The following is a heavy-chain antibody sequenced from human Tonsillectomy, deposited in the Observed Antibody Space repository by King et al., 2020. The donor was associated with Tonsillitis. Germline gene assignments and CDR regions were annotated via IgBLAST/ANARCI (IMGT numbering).Heavy chain of an antibody. V-gene: IGHV3-30*04. Sequence: VQLVESGGGVVQPGRSLRLSCAASGFTFSSYAMHWVRQAPGKGLEWVAVISYDGSNKYYADSVKGRFTISRDNSKNTLYLQMNSLRAEDTAVYYCARGGSLSSWNYFDYWGQGTLVTVSS. CDR1: GFTFSSYA. J-gene: IGHJ4*02. D-gene: IGHD6-13*01. CDR3: ARGGSLSSWNYFDY. CDR2: ISYDGSNK.